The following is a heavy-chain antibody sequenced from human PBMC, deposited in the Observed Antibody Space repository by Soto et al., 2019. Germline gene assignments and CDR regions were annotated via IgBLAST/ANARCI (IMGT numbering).Heavy chain of an antibody. V-gene: IGHV6-1*01. CDR2: TYYRSKWYS. CDR1: GDSVSSNSAA. Sequence: GDSVSSNSAAWNWIRQSPSRGLEWLGRTYYRSKWYSNYAVSVKSRITINPDTSKNQFSLQLNSVTPEDTAVYYCARIHSSSSSDMDVWGQGTTVTVSS. CDR3: ARIHSSSSSDMDV. J-gene: IGHJ6*02. D-gene: IGHD6-6*01.